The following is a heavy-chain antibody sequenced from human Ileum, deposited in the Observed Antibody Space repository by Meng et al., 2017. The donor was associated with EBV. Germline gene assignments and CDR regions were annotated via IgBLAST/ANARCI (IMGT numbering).Heavy chain of an antibody. Sequence: QVQLQESGPGLVKPSGTLSLTCDVSGVSISGNYWSWIRQSPVKGLEWIGFFYEGTTNYNPSLKSRVTIAAGPANNQISLRLSSVTSADTAVYYCAKGGQWDPLDSWGRGILVTV. V-gene: IGHV4-59*01. CDR2: FYEGTT. D-gene: IGHD1-26*01. CDR1: GVSISGNY. CDR3: AKGGQWDPLDS. J-gene: IGHJ4*02.